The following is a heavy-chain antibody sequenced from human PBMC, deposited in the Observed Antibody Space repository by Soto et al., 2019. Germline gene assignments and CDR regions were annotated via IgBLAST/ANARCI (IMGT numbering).Heavy chain of an antibody. V-gene: IGHV4-59*01. CDR1: GGSISSYY. J-gene: IGHJ4*02. Sequence: PSETLSLTCTVSGGSISSYYWSWIRQPPGKGLEWIGYIYYSGSTNYNPSLKSRVTISVDTSKNQFSLKLSSVTAADTAVYYCAREGYSSAPVDYWGKGTLVPVSP. CDR2: IYYSGST. CDR3: AREGYSSAPVDY. D-gene: IGHD6-19*01.